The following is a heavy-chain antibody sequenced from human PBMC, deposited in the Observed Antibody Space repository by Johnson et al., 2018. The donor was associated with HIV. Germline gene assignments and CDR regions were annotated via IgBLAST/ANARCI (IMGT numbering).Heavy chain of an antibody. V-gene: IGHV3-30*04. J-gene: IGHJ3*02. CDR1: GFTFSSYA. CDR2: ISYDGGDT. CDR3: ARGGAFHAFDI. Sequence: QVQLVESGGGLVQPGGSLRLSCAASGFTFSSYAMHWVRQAPGKGLEWVAVISYDGGDTIYADSVKGRFTISRDNAKNTLYLKMNSLRAEDTAMYFCARGGAFHAFDIWGHGTTVTVSS. D-gene: IGHD3-3*02.